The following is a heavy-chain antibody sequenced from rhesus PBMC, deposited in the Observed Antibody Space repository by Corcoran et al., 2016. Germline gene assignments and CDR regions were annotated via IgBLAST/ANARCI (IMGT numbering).Heavy chain of an antibody. CDR1: GFSLTTSGMG. Sequence: QVTLKESGPALVKPTQTLTLTCTFSGFSLTTSGMGVGWIRQPPGKALEWRALIYWNDDKRYSTSLKSRLTVAKDTSKNQVVLTMTNMDPVDTATYYCARKRQLGTFFDYWGQGVLVTVSS. V-gene: IGHV2-174*01. D-gene: IGHD6-25*01. CDR2: IYWNDDK. J-gene: IGHJ4*01. CDR3: ARKRQLGTFFDY.